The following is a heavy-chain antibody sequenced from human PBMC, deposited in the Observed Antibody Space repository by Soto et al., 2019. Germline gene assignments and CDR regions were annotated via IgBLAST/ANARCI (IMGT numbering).Heavy chain of an antibody. J-gene: IGHJ4*02. V-gene: IGHV4-34*01. CDR3: ARGSSSWGTYYFDY. CDR1: GGSFSGYY. CDR2: INHSGST. Sequence: SETLSLTCAVYGGSFSGYYWSWIRQPPGKGLEWIGEINHSGSTNYNPSLKSRVTISVDTSKNQFSLKLGSVTAADTAVYYCARGSSSWGTYYFDYWGQGTLVTVSS. D-gene: IGHD6-13*01.